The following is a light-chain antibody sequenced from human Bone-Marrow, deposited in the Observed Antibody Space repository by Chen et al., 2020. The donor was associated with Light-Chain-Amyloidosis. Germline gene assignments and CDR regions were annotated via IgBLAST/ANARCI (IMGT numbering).Light chain of an antibody. V-gene: IGLV3-25*03. J-gene: IGLJ2*01. Sequence: SYELTQPPSVSVSPGHTARITCSGDDLPTKYAYWYQQKPGQAPVLVIHQDTERPSGISERFSGSSSGTTATLTISGVQAEDEADYHCQSADSSGTYEVIFGGGTKLTVL. CDR1: DLPTKY. CDR3: QSADSSGTYEVI. CDR2: QDT.